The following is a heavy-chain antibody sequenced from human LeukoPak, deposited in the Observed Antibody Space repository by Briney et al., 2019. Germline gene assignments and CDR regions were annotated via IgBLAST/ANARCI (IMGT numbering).Heavy chain of an antibody. V-gene: IGHV1-2*02. CDR2: INTHSGAT. Sequence: ASVRVSCKASGNTFAGYYVHWVRQAPGQGLEWMGWINTHSGATNYAQHFQGRVTMTTDTSVTTAYMDLDGLKSDDAAVYFCARGPIGGLRKGFDIWGQGTLDTVSS. CDR3: ARGPIGGLRKGFDI. CDR1: GNTFAGYY. J-gene: IGHJ4*02. D-gene: IGHD1-26*01.